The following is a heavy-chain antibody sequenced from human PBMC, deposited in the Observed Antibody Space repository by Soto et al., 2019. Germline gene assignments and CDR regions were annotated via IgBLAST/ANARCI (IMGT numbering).Heavy chain of an antibody. V-gene: IGHV4-38-2*01. CDR1: GSSITITYY. Sequence: SETLSLTCAVSGSSITITYYWGWVRQPPGKGLEWIGSIHHSGSVFESGSTHYNPSFKSRVTISADTSKNQFSLKLTSVTAADTAVYFCARTSSSSYFDYWGQGTLVTVSS. D-gene: IGHD6-13*01. CDR2: IHHSGSVFESGST. J-gene: IGHJ4*02. CDR3: ARTSSSSYFDY.